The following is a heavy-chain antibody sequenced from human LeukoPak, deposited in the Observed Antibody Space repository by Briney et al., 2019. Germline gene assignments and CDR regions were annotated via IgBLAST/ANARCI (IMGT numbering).Heavy chain of an antibody. CDR3: ARTNFLYSGSPRDAFDI. CDR1: GFTFSSYS. V-gene: IGHV3-48*04. Sequence: GGSLRLSCAASGFTFSSYSMNWVRQAPGKGLEWVSYISSSSSTIYYADSVKGRFTISRDNAKNSLYLQMNSLRAEDTAVYYCARTNFLYSGSPRDAFDIWGQGTMVTVSS. CDR2: ISSSSSTI. J-gene: IGHJ3*02. D-gene: IGHD1-26*01.